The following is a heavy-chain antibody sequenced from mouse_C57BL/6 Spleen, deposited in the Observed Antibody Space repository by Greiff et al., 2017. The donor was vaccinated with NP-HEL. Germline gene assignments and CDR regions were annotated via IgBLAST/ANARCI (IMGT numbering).Heavy chain of an antibody. CDR2: IDPANGNT. CDR3: ARSDYYGLHYFDY. CDR1: GFNIKNTY. Sequence: VHVKQSVAELVRPGASVKLSCTASGFNIKNTYMHWVKQRPEQGLEWIGRIDPANGNTKYAPKFQGKATITADTSSNTAYLQLSSLTSEDTAIYYCARSDYYGLHYFDYWGQGTPLTVSS. J-gene: IGHJ2*01. V-gene: IGHV14-3*01. D-gene: IGHD1-2*01.